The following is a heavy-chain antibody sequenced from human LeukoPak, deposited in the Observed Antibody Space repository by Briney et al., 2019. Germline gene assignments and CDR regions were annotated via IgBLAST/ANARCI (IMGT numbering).Heavy chain of an antibody. D-gene: IGHD2-2*01. V-gene: IGHV3-23*01. J-gene: IGHJ6*03. Sequence: GGSLRLSCAASGFTFSSYGMSWVRQAPGKGLEWVSAISGSGGSTYYADSVKGRFTISRGNSKNTLYLQMNSLRAEDTAVYYCARDVVYSDTTYYYYYMDVWGKGTTVTVSS. CDR2: ISGSGGST. CDR1: GFTFSSYG. CDR3: ARDVVYSDTTYYYYYMDV.